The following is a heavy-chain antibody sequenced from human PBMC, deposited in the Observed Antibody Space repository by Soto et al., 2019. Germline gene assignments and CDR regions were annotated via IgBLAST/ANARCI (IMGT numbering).Heavy chain of an antibody. CDR3: AKGAYYYDSSGYYYSAYYYYGMDV. J-gene: IGHJ6*02. D-gene: IGHD3-22*01. V-gene: IGHV3-30*18. CDR1: GFTFSSYG. Sequence: GGSLRLSCAASGFTFSSYGMHWVRQAPGKGLEWVAVISYDGSNKYYADSVKGRFTISRDNSKNTLYLQMNSLRAEDTAVYYCAKGAYYYDSSGYYYSAYYYYGMDVWGQGTTVTVSS. CDR2: ISYDGSNK.